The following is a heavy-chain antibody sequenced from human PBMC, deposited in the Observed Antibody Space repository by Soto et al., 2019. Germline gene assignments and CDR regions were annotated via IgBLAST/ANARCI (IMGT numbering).Heavy chain of an antibody. CDR3: ARDTSPAAISYYYYYGMDV. V-gene: IGHV3-23*01. CDR1: GFVFSSYA. J-gene: IGHJ6*02. D-gene: IGHD2-2*01. Sequence: PGGSLRLSCAASGFVFSSYAMSWVRQAPGKGLEWVSAISGSGTTAYYADSVKGRFTISRDNAKNTLYLQMNSLRAEDTAVYYCARDTSPAAISYYYYYGMDVWGQGTTVTVSS. CDR2: ISGSGTTA.